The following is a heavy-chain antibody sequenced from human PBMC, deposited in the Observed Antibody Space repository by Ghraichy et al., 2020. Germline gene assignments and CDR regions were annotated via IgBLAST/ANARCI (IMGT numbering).Heavy chain of an antibody. J-gene: IGHJ4*02. CDR3: AAAMYSSSWYRDY. CDR2: IIPILGIA. D-gene: IGHD6-13*01. V-gene: IGHV1-69*04. Sequence: SVKVSCKASGGTFSSYAISWVRQAPGQGLEWMGRIIPILGIANYAQKFQGRVTITADKSTSTAYMELSSLRSEDTAVYYCAAAMYSSSWYRDYWGQGTLVTVSS. CDR1: GGTFSSYA.